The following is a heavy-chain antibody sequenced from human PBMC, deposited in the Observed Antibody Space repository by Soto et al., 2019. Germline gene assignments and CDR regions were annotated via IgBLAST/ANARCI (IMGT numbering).Heavy chain of an antibody. V-gene: IGHV2-70*11. D-gene: IGHD3-10*01. CDR3: ARMSITMVRGVVNHRVMDF. CDR1: GFSLSTSGMC. J-gene: IGHJ6*02. Sequence: SGPTLVNPTQTLTLTCTFSGFSLSTSGMCVSWVRQPPGKALEWLARIDWDDDKYYSTSLKTRLTISKDTSKNQVVLTMTNMDPVDTATYYCARMSITMVRGVVNHRVMDFRGQGSSVTVSS. CDR2: IDWDDDK.